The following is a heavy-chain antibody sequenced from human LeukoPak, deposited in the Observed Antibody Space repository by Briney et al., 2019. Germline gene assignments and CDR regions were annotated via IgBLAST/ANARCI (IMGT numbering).Heavy chain of an antibody. Sequence: SETLSPTCAVYGGSFSGYYWSWIRQPPGKGLEWIGEINHSGSTNYNPSLKSRVTISVDTSKNQFSLKLSSVTAADTAVYHCARGSSRLSGYSSSWGQGTLVTVSS. CDR1: GGSFSGYY. CDR3: ARGSSRLSGYSSS. D-gene: IGHD5-18*01. J-gene: IGHJ4*02. V-gene: IGHV4-34*01. CDR2: INHSGST.